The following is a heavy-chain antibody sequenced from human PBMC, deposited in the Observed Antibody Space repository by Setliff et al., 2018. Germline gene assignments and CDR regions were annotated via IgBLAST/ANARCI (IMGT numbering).Heavy chain of an antibody. V-gene: IGHV4-4*08. CDR3: ARGINTVSWTPKY. Sequence: SETLSLTCTVSGGSISSDIWSWIRQPPGKGLEWIGQIHTGSTNYNPSLRGRVTISVDMSKNQFSLKLNSVTAADTAVYYCARGINTVSWTPKYWGQGTLVTV. D-gene: IGHD2-2*02. J-gene: IGHJ4*02. CDR2: IHTGST. CDR1: GGSISSDI.